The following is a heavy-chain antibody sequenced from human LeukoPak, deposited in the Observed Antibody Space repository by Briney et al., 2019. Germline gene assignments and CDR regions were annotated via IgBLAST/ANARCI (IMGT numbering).Heavy chain of an antibody. J-gene: IGHJ4*02. CDR3: AKDSTAPISITMVRGRWYFDY. CDR2: IQYDGSHE. CDR1: GFTFSSYA. D-gene: IGHD3-10*01. Sequence: GGSLRLSCAASGFTFSSYAMHWVRQAPGKGLEWVSFIQYDGSHEYYADSAKGRFTISRDNSKNTLYLQMNSLRAEDTAVYYCAKDSTAPISITMVRGRWYFDYWGRGTLVTVSS. V-gene: IGHV3-30*02.